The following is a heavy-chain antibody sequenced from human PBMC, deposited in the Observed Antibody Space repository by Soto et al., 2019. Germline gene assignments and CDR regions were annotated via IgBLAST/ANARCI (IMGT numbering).Heavy chain of an antibody. CDR2: ISTHNGNT. CDR1: VFTSSG. CDR3: AREGILGLFDAYDL. D-gene: IGHD3-3*01. J-gene: IGHJ3*01. V-gene: IGHV1-18*04. Sequence: QDQLVQSVAEVKKPGASVKVSCKASVFTSSGISWVRQAPGQRLEWMGWISTHNGNTIYAQKFQGRVIMTMDTSTTTVYMELRSLRPDDTAVYLCAREGILGLFDAYDLWGQGTMVTVSS.